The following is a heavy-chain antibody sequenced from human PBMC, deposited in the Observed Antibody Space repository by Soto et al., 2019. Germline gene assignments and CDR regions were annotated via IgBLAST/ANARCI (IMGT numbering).Heavy chain of an antibody. CDR1: GFTFSNFG. J-gene: IGHJ3*02. V-gene: IGHV3-33*01. Sequence: PGGSLRLSCAASGFTFSNFGMHWVRQAPGKGLEWVALIWYDGSNKYYADSVKGRFTISRDNSKNTLYLQMNSLRADDTAVYYCARKYCSGGSCYSDPFDIWGQGTMVTVSS. CDR3: ARKYCSGGSCYSDPFDI. CDR2: IWYDGSNK. D-gene: IGHD2-15*01.